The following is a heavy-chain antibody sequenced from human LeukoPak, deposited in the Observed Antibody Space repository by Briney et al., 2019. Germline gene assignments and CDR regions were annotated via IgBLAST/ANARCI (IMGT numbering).Heavy chain of an antibody. D-gene: IGHD4-17*01. CDR3: ARGSTVTTG. CDR1: GYTFTSNY. Sequence: ASVKVSCKAFGYTFTSNYMHWVRQAPGQGPEWMGVISPSGGSTTYAQKFQGRVTLTRDMSTSTDYLELRSLRSDDTAVYYCARGSTVTTGWGQGTLVTVSS. V-gene: IGHV1-46*01. CDR2: ISPSGGST. J-gene: IGHJ4*02.